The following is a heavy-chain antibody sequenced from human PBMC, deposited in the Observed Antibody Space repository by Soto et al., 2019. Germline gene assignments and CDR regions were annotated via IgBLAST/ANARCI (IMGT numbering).Heavy chain of an antibody. Sequence: GGSLRLSCAASGLTFSNAWMSWVRQAPGKGLEWVGRIKSKTDGGTTDYAAPVKGRFTISRDDSKNTLYLQMNSLKTEDTAVYSCTSRYGSGRVDFDYWGQGSLFTVYS. J-gene: IGHJ4*02. CDR1: GLTFSNAW. CDR3: TSRYGSGRVDFDY. CDR2: IKSKTDGGTT. V-gene: IGHV3-15*05. D-gene: IGHD3-10*01.